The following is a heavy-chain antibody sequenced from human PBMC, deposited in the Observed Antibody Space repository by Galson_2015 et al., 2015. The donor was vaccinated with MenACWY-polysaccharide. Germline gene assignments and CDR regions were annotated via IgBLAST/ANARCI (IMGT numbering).Heavy chain of an antibody. V-gene: IGHV3-48*03. J-gene: IGHJ4*02. CDR3: VRDPYNYGYLGDY. CDR1: GFTFSNFE. CDR2: ISSSGSST. D-gene: IGHD5-18*01. Sequence: SLRLSCAASGFTFSNFELNWVRQAPGKGLEWVPYISSSGSSTYYPDSVKGRFTISRDNAKNSLYLQMNSLRAEDTAVYYCVRDPYNYGYLGDYWGQGTLVTVSS.